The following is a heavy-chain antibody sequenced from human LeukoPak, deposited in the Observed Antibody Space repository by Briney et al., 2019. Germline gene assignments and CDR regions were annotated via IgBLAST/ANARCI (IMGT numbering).Heavy chain of an antibody. CDR1: GYTFTGYY. V-gene: IGHV1-2*02. J-gene: IGHJ4*02. CDR2: INPNSGGT. CDR3: ARRHYYDSSGYDY. D-gene: IGHD3-22*01. Sequence: ASVKVSCKASGYTFTGYYMHWVRQAPGQGVEWMGWINPNSGGTNYAQKFQGRVTMTRDTSISTAYMELNRLRFDDTAVYYCARRHYYDSSGYDYWGQGTLVTVSS.